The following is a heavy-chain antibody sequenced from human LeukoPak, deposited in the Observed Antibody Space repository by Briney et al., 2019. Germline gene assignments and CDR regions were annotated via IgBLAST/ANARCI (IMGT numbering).Heavy chain of an antibody. D-gene: IGHD7-27*01. CDR1: GYTFTSSD. V-gene: IGHV1-8*03. J-gene: IGHJ6*03. CDR2: MNPNSGST. Sequence: ASVKVSCKASGYTFTSSDINWVRQAPGQGLEWMGWMNPNSGSTAYARDFQGRVTISRNTSISTAYMELSSLRSEGTAVYYCARVPSGVSSYYMDLWGQGTTVTVSS. CDR3: ARVPSGVSSYYMDL.